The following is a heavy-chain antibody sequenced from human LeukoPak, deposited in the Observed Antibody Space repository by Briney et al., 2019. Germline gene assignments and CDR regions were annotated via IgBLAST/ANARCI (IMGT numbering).Heavy chain of an antibody. CDR3: ARGAYDVLTGTHYNWCDP. CDR1: GDSINIYY. V-gene: IGHV4-4*07. Sequence: PSDTLSLICSVSGDSINIYYWFWVRQPSGKGLEWIGRLPGSGSTNYNPSLTSRITMSVDTAKNQLSLRLTSVAAADSAVYYCARGAYDVLTGTHYNWCDPWGQGALVIVSS. J-gene: IGHJ5*02. CDR2: LPGSGST. D-gene: IGHD3-9*01.